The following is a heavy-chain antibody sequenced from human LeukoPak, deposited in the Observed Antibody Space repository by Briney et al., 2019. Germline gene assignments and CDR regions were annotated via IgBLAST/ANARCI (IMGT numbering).Heavy chain of an antibody. CDR3: ARDDAGYYGSGSYYIQY. CDR1: GYTFTSYY. J-gene: IGHJ4*02. CDR2: INPSGGST. Sequence: ASVKVSCKASGYTFTSYYMHWVRQAPGQGLEWMGIINPSGGSTSYAQKFQGRVTMTRDTSTSTVYMELSSLRSEDTAVYYCARDDAGYYGSGSYYIQYWGQGTLVTVSP. V-gene: IGHV1-46*01. D-gene: IGHD3-10*01.